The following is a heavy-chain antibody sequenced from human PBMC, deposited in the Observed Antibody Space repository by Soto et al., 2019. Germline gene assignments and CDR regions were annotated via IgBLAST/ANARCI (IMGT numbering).Heavy chain of an antibody. CDR2: ISGSGGST. CDR1: GCNCGGYA. D-gene: IGHD6-19*01. CDR3: AKGGYSSGWYGQTPEYFQH. V-gene: IGHV3-23*01. J-gene: IGHJ1*01. Sequence: PGGSLRLSWAASGCNCGGYAVSWVRQAPGKGLEWVSAISGSGGSTYYADSVKGRFTISRDNSKNTLYLQMNSLRAEETAVYYCAKGGYSSGWYGQTPEYFQHWGQGTLVTVSS.